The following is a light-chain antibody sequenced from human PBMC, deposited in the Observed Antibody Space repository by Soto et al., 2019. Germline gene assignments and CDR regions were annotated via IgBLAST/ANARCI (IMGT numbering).Light chain of an antibody. CDR3: QQCSNWPRT. CDR1: QSISSN. V-gene: IGKV3-15*01. CDR2: AAS. Sequence: EIVMAQSPVTLSVSPGERATLSCRASQSISSNLAWYQQKPGQAPRLLIYAASSRATGVPARFSGSGSATEFTLTISSLQSEDFAVYYCQQCSNWPRTFGQGTKVDIK. J-gene: IGKJ1*01.